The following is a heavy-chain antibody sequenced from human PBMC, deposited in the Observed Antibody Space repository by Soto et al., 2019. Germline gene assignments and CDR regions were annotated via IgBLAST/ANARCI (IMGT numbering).Heavy chain of an antibody. V-gene: IGHV1-69*13. CDR3: ARDSRGGGGDYYDSSGYYYLPDY. Sequence: SVKVSCKASGGTFSSYAISWVRKAPGQGLEWMGGIIPIFGTANYAQKFQGRVTITADESTSTAYMELSSLRSEDTAVYYCARDSRGGGGDYYDSSGYYYLPDYWGQGTLVTVSS. CDR2: IIPIFGTA. J-gene: IGHJ4*02. CDR1: GGTFSSYA. D-gene: IGHD3-22*01.